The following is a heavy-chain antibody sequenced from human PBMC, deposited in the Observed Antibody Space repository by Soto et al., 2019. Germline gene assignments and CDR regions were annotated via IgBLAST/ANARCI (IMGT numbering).Heavy chain of an antibody. D-gene: IGHD3-16*01. J-gene: IGHJ4*02. CDR2: ISGGGTVS. V-gene: IGHV3-74*01. CDR3: ARIGFLGEGDF. Sequence: EVQQVESGGGLVQPGGSIRLSCATSGFTFSKWIHWVRQAAGEELVWVSRISGGGTVSDYAESVKGRFSVSRGIAKSTVFLQMNSLRVEDTAVYYCARIGFLGEGDFWGQGNLVTVSS. CDR1: GFTFSKW.